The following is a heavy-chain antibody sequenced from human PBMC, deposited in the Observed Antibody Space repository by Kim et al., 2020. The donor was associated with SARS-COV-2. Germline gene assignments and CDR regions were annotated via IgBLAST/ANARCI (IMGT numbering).Heavy chain of an antibody. CDR3: AKDGHVLRYFDWLPTPSTFDY. J-gene: IGHJ4*02. CDR2: ISGSGGST. Sequence: GGSLRLSCAASGFTFSSYAMSWVRQAPGKGLEWVSAISGSGGSTYYADSVKGRFTISRDNSKNTLYLQMNSLRAEDTAVYYCAKDGHVLRYFDWLPTPSTFDYWGQGTLVTVSS. D-gene: IGHD3-9*01. V-gene: IGHV3-23*01. CDR1: GFTFSSYA.